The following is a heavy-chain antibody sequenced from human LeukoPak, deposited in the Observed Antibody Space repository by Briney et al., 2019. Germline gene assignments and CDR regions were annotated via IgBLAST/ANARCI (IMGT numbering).Heavy chain of an antibody. CDR3: ARGSEGAQH. Sequence: TGGSLRLSCAASGFTFSNFSMHWVRQAPGKGLEYVSAISSNGGRTYYANSVKGRFTVSRENSKNTLYLQMGSLRAEDMAVYYCARGSEGAQHWGQGILVTVSS. CDR1: GFTFSNFS. J-gene: IGHJ4*02. CDR2: ISSNGGRT. D-gene: IGHD1-26*01. V-gene: IGHV3-64*01.